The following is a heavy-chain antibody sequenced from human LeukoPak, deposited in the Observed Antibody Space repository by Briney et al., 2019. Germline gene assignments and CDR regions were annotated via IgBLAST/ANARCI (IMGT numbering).Heavy chain of an antibody. J-gene: IGHJ4*02. CDR2: IDKTSSAI. CDR1: GFTFSSYT. CDR3: AGNSVYGYFEY. Sequence: GGSLSLSCAASGFTFSSYTMNWVRQAPGKGLEWVSYIDKTSSAIYYADSVKGRFTMSRDNAKSSLYLQMISLRDEDTAVYYCAGNSVYGYFEYWGQGALVTVSS. D-gene: IGHD5/OR15-5a*01. V-gene: IGHV3-48*02.